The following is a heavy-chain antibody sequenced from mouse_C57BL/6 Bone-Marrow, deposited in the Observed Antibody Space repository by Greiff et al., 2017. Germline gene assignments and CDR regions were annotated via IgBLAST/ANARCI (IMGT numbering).Heavy chain of an antibody. J-gene: IGHJ2*01. CDR1: GFTFSDYG. CDR3: ARGYLDY. CDR2: ISSGSSTI. Sequence: DVMLVESGGGLVKPGGSLKLSCAASGFTFSDYGMHWVRQAPEKGLEWVAYISSGSSTIYYAYTVKGRFTISRDNAKNTLFLQMTSLRSEDTAMYYCARGYLDYWGQGTTLTVSS. V-gene: IGHV5-17*01. D-gene: IGHD2-2*01.